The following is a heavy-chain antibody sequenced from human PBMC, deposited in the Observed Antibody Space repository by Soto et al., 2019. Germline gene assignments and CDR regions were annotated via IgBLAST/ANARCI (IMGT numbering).Heavy chain of an antibody. CDR3: ARGGAMGVDY. CDR2: IYFDGITT. CDR1: GFTFNTHW. Sequence: GGSLRLSCTASGFTFNTHWMHWVRQAPGKGLVWVSRIYFDGITTNYGDSVKGRLTVSRDNAKNTVYLHVNTLRDEDTAVYYCARGGAMGVDYWGQGTLVTVSS. V-gene: IGHV3-74*01. J-gene: IGHJ4*02. D-gene: IGHD1-26*01.